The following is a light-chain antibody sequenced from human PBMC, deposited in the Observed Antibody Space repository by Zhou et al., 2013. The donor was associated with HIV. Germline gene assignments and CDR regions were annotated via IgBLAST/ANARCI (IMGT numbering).Light chain of an antibody. J-gene: IGKJ3*01. CDR3: QHYGNSPFT. CDR2: GAS. Sequence: EIVLTQSPGTLSLSPGERATLSCRASQSVSSSYLAWYQHKPGQAPRLLMYGASSRATGIPDRFSGSGSGTDFTLTISRLEPEDFAVYYCQHYGNSPFTFGPGTKWISN. V-gene: IGKV3-20*01. CDR1: QSVSSSY.